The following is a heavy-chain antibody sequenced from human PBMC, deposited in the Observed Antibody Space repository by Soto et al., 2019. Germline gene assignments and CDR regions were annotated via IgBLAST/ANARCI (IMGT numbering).Heavy chain of an antibody. D-gene: IGHD6-19*01. Sequence: GGSMRLSCTAAGFTFSSYWMHWVRQAPGKGLVWVSRINSDGSSTNYADSVKGRFTISRDNSKNTLYLQMNSLRAEDTAVYYCASRSSGWYFDYWGQGTLVTVSS. CDR3: ASRSSGWYFDY. V-gene: IGHV3-74*01. J-gene: IGHJ4*02. CDR2: INSDGSST. CDR1: GFTFSSYW.